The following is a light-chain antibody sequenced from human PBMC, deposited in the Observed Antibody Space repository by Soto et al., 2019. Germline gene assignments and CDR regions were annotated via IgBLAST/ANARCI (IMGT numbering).Light chain of an antibody. CDR2: EVT. CDR1: SSDVVDYNR. CDR3: SSHTDSDTYV. J-gene: IGLJ1*01. Sequence: QSALTQPASVSGSPGQSITISCTGTSSDVVDYNRVSWYQQPPGTAPKLMIYEVTNRPSGVPDRFSGSKSGNTASLTITGLQAEDKADYYCSSHTDSDTYVFGTGTKVTVL. V-gene: IGLV2-18*02.